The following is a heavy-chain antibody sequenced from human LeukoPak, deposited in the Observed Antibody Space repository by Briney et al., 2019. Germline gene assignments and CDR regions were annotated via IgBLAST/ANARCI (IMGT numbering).Heavy chain of an antibody. CDR1: GFTFSSYE. Sequence: GGSLRLSCAASGFTFSSYEMNWVRQAPGKGLEWVSYISSSGSTIYYADSVKGRFTISRDNAKNSLYLQMNSLRAEDTAVYYCARWSGNILTGLFDFWGQGSLVTVSS. CDR2: ISSSGSTI. J-gene: IGHJ4*02. D-gene: IGHD3-9*01. CDR3: ARWSGNILTGLFDF. V-gene: IGHV3-48*03.